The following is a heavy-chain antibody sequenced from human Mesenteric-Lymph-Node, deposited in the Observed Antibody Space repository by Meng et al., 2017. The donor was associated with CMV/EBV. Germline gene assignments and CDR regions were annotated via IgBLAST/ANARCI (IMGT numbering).Heavy chain of an antibody. CDR1: GGSISSSSW. Sequence: VSGGSISSSSWWSWVRQPPGKGLEWIGEIYHSGSTNYNPSLKNRVTISVDKSKNQFSLKLSSVTAADTAVYYCARDLGSGSYFAFDYWGQGTLVTVSS. CDR3: ARDLGSGSYFAFDY. V-gene: IGHV4-4*02. CDR2: IYHSGST. D-gene: IGHD3-10*01. J-gene: IGHJ4*02.